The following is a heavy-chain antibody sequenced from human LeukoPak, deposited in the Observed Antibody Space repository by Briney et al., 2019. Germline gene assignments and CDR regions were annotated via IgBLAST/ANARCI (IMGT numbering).Heavy chain of an antibody. V-gene: IGHV3-7*01. CDR2: IKPDGSEI. J-gene: IGHJ2*01. CDR3: ARARWYFDF. CDR1: GFTFDDYG. Sequence: GGSLRLSCAASGFTFDDYGMSWVRQAPGKGLEWVANIKPDGSEIYHVDSVRGRFTISRDNAEDSLYLQMNSLRVEDTAVYYCARARWYFDFWGRGTLVTVSS.